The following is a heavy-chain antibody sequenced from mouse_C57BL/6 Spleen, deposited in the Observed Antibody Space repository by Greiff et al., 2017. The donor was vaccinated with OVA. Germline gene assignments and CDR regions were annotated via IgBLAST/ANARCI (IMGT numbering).Heavy chain of an antibody. Sequence: QVQLQQPGAELVKPGASVKLSCKASGYTFTSYWITWVKQRPGQGLEWIGDISPGSGSTNYNEKFKSKATLTVDTASSTAYMQLSSLTSEDSAVYYYASSYDGYPFAYWGQGTLVTVSA. CDR1: GYTFTSYW. CDR2: ISPGSGST. J-gene: IGHJ3*01. V-gene: IGHV1-55*01. D-gene: IGHD2-3*01. CDR3: ASSYDGYPFAY.